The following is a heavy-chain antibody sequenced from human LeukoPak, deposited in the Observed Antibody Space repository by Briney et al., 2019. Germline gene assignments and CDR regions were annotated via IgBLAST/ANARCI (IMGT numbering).Heavy chain of an antibody. Sequence: SETLSLTCTVSGGSITNYYWTRIRQPPGKGLEWIGYIHYSGSTNYNPSLKSRVTISVDTSKNQFSLKLSSVTAADTAVYYCARASITYYYYYYMGVWGKGTTVTVSS. J-gene: IGHJ6*03. D-gene: IGHD1-14*01. V-gene: IGHV4-59*01. CDR3: ARASITYYYYYYMGV. CDR2: IHYSGST. CDR1: GGSITNYY.